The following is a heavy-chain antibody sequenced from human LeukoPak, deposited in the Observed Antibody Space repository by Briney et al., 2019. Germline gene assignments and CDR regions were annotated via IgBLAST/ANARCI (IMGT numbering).Heavy chain of an antibody. J-gene: IGHJ4*02. CDR1: GFTFSSYG. Sequence: GGSLRLSCAASGFTFSSYGMHWVRQAPGKGLEWVAFIRYDGSNKYYADSVKGRFSISRDNSKNTLYLQMNSLRAEDTAVYYCAKPLAGLGSAFDYWGQGTLVTVSS. CDR2: IRYDGSNK. CDR3: AKPLAGLGSAFDY. D-gene: IGHD3-3*02. V-gene: IGHV3-30*02.